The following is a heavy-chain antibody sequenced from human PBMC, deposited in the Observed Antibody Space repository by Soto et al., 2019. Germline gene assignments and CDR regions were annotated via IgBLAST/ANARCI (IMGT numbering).Heavy chain of an antibody. V-gene: IGHV1-18*01. CDR3: ARRVATGVYYYYYYMDV. D-gene: IGHD5-12*01. J-gene: IGHJ6*03. CDR2: ISAYNGNT. Sequence: ASVKVSCKASGYTFTSYGISWVRQAPGQGLEWMGWISAYNGNTNYAQKLQGRVTMTTDTSTSTAYMELRSLRSDDTAVYYCARRVATGVYYYYYYMDVWGKGTTVTAP. CDR1: GYTFTSYG.